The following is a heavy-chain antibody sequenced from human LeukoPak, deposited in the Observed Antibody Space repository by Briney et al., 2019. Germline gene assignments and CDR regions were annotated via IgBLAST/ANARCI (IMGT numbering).Heavy chain of an antibody. D-gene: IGHD3-22*01. CDR2: MYHSGST. Sequence: KTSETLSLTCTVSGGSISNKYWSWIRQPPGKGLEWIGSMYHSGSTYYNPSLKSRVTISVDTSKKQFSLKLNSVTAADTAVYYCARANYYDTSGYSRGAFDIWGQGTMVTVSS. CDR3: ARANYYDTSGYSRGAFDI. J-gene: IGHJ3*02. CDR1: GGSISNKY. V-gene: IGHV4-38-2*02.